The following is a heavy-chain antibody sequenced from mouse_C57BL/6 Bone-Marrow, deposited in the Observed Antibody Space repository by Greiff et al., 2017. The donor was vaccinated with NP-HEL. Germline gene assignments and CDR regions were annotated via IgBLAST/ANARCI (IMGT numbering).Heavy chain of an antibody. D-gene: IGHD1-1*01. CDR3: ARREDYYGSSYGWFAY. Sequence: EVQVVESGPELVKPGASVKISCKASGYSFTDYNMNWVKQSNGKSLEWIGVINPNYGTTSYNQKFKGKATLTVDQSSSTAYMQLNSLTSEDSAVYYCARREDYYGSSYGWFAYWGQGTLVTVSA. J-gene: IGHJ3*01. CDR1: GYSFTDYN. CDR2: INPNYGTT. V-gene: IGHV1-39*01.